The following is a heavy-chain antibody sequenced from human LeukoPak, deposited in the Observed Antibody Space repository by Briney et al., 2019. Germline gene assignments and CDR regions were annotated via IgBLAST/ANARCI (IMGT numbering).Heavy chain of an antibody. CDR2: IYPGDSDT. V-gene: IGHV5-51*03. D-gene: IGHD6-19*01. Sequence: PGESLKISCQGSGYSFTNYWIGWVRQMPGKGREWMGIIYPGDSDTRYSPSFQGQVTISADKSISTAYLQWSSLKASDTAMYYCVSLHGNTGWYYFDYWGQGTLVTVSS. CDR1: GYSFTNYW. CDR3: VSLHGNTGWYYFDY. J-gene: IGHJ4*02.